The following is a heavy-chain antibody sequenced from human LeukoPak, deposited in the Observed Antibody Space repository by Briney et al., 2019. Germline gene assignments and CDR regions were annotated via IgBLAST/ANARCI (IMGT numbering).Heavy chain of an antibody. V-gene: IGHV4-59*01. Sequence: SETLSLTCTVSGGSISSYYWSWIRQPPGKGLEWIGYIYYSGSTNYNPSLKSRVTISVDTSKNQFSLKLSSVTAADTAVYSCARGGDYCSSTSCYFDYWGQGTLVTVSS. CDR3: ARGGDYCSSTSCYFDY. CDR2: IYYSGST. CDR1: GGSISSYY. D-gene: IGHD2-2*01. J-gene: IGHJ4*02.